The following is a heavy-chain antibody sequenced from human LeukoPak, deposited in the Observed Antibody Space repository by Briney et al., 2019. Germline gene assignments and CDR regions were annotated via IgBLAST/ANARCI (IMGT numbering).Heavy chain of an antibody. CDR1: GFTFSGYW. D-gene: IGHD6-13*01. J-gene: IGHJ3*02. CDR2: IKQDGSEK. CDR3: ARDWQWQQLDGDAFDI. V-gene: IGHV3-7*04. Sequence: HPGGSLRLSCAASGFTFSGYWMSWVRQAPGKGLEWVANIKQDGSEKYYVDSVKGRFTISRDNAKNSLLLQMNSLRAEDTAVYYCARDWQWQQLDGDAFDIWGQGTMVTVSS.